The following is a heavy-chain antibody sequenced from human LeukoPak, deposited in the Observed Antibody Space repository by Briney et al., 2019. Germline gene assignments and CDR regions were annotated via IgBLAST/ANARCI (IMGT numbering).Heavy chain of an antibody. CDR3: ARHPDPYSSADY. Sequence: SETLSLTCAVSGYSISSGYYWGWIRQPPGKGLEWIGSIYHSGSTYYNPSLKSRVTISVDTSKNQFSLKLSSVTAADTAVYYCARHPDPYSSADYWGQGTLVTVSS. CDR1: GYSISSGYY. CDR2: IYHSGST. D-gene: IGHD6-19*01. V-gene: IGHV4-38-2*01. J-gene: IGHJ4*02.